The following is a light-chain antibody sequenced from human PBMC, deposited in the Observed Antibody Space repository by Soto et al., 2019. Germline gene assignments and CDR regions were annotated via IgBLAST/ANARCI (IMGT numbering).Light chain of an antibody. CDR1: RRVVCTYNF. Sequence: QSLLTQPRSGSGPPRESVTIFRTGNRRVVCTYNFVSWYQQYPGKAPKLVIFDVSKRPSGVPDRFSGSKSGNTASLTISGLQAADEADYYCSLYTSENTYVFGTGTKVTVL. J-gene: IGLJ1*01. CDR3: SLYTSENTYV. CDR2: DVS. V-gene: IGLV2-11*01.